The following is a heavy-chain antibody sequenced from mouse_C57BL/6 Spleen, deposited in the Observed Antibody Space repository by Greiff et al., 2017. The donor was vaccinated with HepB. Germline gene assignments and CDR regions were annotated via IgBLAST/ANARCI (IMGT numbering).Heavy chain of an antibody. CDR1: GYTFTDYY. V-gene: IGHV1-26*01. J-gene: IGHJ3*01. CDR3: ARGYYGSRKFAY. CDR2: INPNNGGT. Sequence: VQLQQSGPELVKPGASVKISCKASGYTFTDYYMNWVKQSHGKSLEWIGDINPNNGGTSYNQKFKGKATLTVDKSSSTAYMELRSLTSEDSAVYYCARGYYGSRKFAYWGQGTLVTVSA. D-gene: IGHD1-1*01.